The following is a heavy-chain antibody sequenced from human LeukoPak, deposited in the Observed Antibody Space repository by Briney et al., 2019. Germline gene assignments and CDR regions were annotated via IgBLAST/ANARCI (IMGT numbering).Heavy chain of an antibody. CDR1: GGSISSGGYS. CDR3: ARAKHVVTMILEGLDP. CDR2: IYHSGST. Sequence: SQTLSLTCVSGGSISSGGYSWSWIRQPPGKGLEWIGYIYHSGSTYYNPSLKSRVTISVDRSKNQFSLKLSSVTAADTAVYYCARAKHVVTMILEGLDPWGQGTLVTVSS. J-gene: IGHJ5*02. V-gene: IGHV4-30-2*01. D-gene: IGHD3-22*01.